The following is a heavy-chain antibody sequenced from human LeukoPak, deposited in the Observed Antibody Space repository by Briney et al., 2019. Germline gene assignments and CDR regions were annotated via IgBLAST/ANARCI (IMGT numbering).Heavy chain of an antibody. V-gene: IGHV3-48*03. CDR2: ISSSGSTI. CDR3: ARDYSTVTTFFDY. CDR1: GFTLSSYE. D-gene: IGHD4-17*01. Sequence: PGGSLRLSCVASGFTLSSYEMNWVRQAPGKGLEWVSYISSSGSTIYYADSVKGRFTISRDNAKNSLYLQMNSLRAEDTAVYYCARDYSTVTTFFDYWGQGTLVTVSS. J-gene: IGHJ4*02.